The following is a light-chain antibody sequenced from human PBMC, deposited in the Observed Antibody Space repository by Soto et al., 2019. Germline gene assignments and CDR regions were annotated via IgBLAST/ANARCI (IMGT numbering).Light chain of an antibody. CDR2: DAS. CDR1: QSISSW. CDR3: QQYNTYPLT. Sequence: DIQMTQSPSTLSASVGDRVTITCRASQSISSWLAWYQQKPGKAPKLLIYDASSLKSGVPSRFSGSGSGTEFTLTISSLQPDDFATYYCQQYNTYPLTFGGGTKVDIK. V-gene: IGKV1-5*01. J-gene: IGKJ4*01.